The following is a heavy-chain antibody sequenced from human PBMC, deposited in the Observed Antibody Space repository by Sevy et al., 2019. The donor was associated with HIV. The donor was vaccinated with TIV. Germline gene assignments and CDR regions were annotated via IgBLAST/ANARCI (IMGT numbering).Heavy chain of an antibody. V-gene: IGHV3-7*01. Sequence: GGSLRLSCAASGFTFNTYTMHWVRQAPGKGLEWVANIRQDGNEIYYADSVKGRFTISRDNAMQSLYLEMNKLRVEDSGIYYCARRYFDVWGQGTLVTVSS. CDR1: GFTFNTYT. D-gene: IGHD3-16*02. CDR3: ARRYFDV. CDR2: IRQDGNEI. J-gene: IGHJ4*02.